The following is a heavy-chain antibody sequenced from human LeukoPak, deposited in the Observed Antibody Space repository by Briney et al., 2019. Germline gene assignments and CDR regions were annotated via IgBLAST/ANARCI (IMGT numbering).Heavy chain of an antibody. V-gene: IGHV3-30*18. D-gene: IGHD3-16*01. CDR2: ISYDGSNK. CDR1: GFTFSSYG. Sequence: GRSLRLSCAASGFTFSSYGMHWVRQAPGKGLEWVAVISYDGSNKYYADSVKGRFTISRDNSKNTLYLQMNNLRAEDTAVYYCSKSLSVGDLYYYYGMDVWGKGTTVTISS. CDR3: SKSLSVGDLYYYYGMDV. J-gene: IGHJ6*04.